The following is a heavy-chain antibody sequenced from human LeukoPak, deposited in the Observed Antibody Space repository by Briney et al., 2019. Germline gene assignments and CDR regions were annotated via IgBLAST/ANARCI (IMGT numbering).Heavy chain of an antibody. CDR2: INPSGGST. D-gene: IGHD2-15*01. CDR1: GYTFTSYY. J-gene: IGHJ3*02. V-gene: IGHV1-46*01. CDR3: ARDRARGYCSGGSCPDAFDI. Sequence: ASVKVSCKASGYTFTSYYMHWVRQAPGQGLEWMGIINPSGGSTSYAQKFQGRVTMTRDTSISTAYMELSRLRSDDTAVYYCARDRARGYCSGGSCPDAFDIWGQGTMVTVSS.